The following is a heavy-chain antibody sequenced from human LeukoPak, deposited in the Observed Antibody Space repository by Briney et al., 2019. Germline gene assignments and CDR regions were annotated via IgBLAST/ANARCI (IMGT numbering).Heavy chain of an antibody. CDR2: IYYSGST. D-gene: IGHD2-15*01. J-gene: IGHJ5*02. CDR1: GGSISSYY. V-gene: IGHV4-59*01. Sequence: PSETLSLTCTVSGGSISSYYWSWIRQPPGKGLEWIGYIYYSGSTNYNPSLKSRVTISVDTSKNQFSLKLSSVTAADTAVYYCARARLLYCSGGSCDWFDPWGQGTLVTVSS. CDR3: ARARLLYCSGGSCDWFDP.